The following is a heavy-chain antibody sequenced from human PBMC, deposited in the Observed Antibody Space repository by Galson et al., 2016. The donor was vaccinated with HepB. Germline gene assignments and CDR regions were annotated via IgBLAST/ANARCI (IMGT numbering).Heavy chain of an antibody. CDR1: GNTSTDYW. J-gene: IGHJ6*02. Sequence: SCKTSGNTSTDYWIHWVRQGPGLGLQWMAWINPYNGATKYAPNFQDRVTMTTDTSITTVYIEVRGLRSDDTAVYFWATAPGAGTFWGQGTTVTVS. V-gene: IGHV1-2*02. CDR3: ATAPGAGTF. D-gene: IGHD6-19*01. CDR2: INPYNGAT.